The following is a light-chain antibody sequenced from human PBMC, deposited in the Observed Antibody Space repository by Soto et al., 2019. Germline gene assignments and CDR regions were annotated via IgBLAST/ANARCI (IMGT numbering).Light chain of an antibody. CDR1: QSISSY. CDR3: QQSYSTPWT. Sequence: DIQMTQSPSSLSASVGDRVTITCRTSQSISSYLIWYQLKPGKAPKLLIYAASTLHSGVPSRFSGSGSGTDFTLTISSLQPEDFATYYCQQSYSTPWTFGQGTKVEIK. V-gene: IGKV1-39*01. CDR2: AAS. J-gene: IGKJ1*01.